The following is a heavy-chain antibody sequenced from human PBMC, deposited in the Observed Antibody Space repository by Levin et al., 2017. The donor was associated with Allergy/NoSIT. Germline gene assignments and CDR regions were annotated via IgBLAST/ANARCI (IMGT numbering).Heavy chain of an antibody. CDR2: ISWSSVSI. V-gene: IGHV3-9*01. CDR3: AKVNGYSSSFDY. CDR1: GFTFDDYA. Sequence: SLKISCAASGFTFDDYAMHWVRQAPGKGLEWVSGISWSSVSIGYADSVKGRFTISRDTAKNSLYLRMNSLRAEDTALYYCAKVNGYSSSFDYWGQGTLVTVSS. D-gene: IGHD6-6*01. J-gene: IGHJ4*02.